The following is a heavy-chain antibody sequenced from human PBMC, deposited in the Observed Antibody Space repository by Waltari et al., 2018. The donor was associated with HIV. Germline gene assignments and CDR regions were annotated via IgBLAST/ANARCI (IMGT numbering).Heavy chain of an antibody. D-gene: IGHD2-2*01. Sequence: VQLVQSAAEVRKPGASVRAPGTVSGHTLTAFSMHWVRQAPGKGLEWMGGFDPEDAETIYAQKFQGRVTMTEDTSTDTAYMELSSLRSEDTALYYCATAQICSTSSCYDYWGQGTLVTVSS. CDR3: ATAQICSTSSCYDY. CDR1: GHTLTAFS. J-gene: IGHJ4*02. V-gene: IGHV1-24*01. CDR2: FDPEDAET.